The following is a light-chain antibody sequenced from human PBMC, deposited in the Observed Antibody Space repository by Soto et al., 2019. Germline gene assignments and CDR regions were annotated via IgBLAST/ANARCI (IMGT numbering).Light chain of an antibody. CDR2: EVD. CDR3: SLKKAINTAV. J-gene: IGLJ3*02. CDR1: SSDVGAYNY. Sequence: QSALTQPASVSGSPGQSISISCTGSSSDVGAYNYVAWYQQKPGKAPKLLIYEVDNRPSGISHRFSGSKSGNTPSLTISGLKTGDEADYYCSLKKAINTAVFGGGTKLTV. V-gene: IGLV2-14*01.